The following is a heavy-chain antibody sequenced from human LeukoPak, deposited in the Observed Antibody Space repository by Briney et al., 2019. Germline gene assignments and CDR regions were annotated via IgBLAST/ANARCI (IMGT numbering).Heavy chain of an antibody. CDR3: ASLHGSGTHFDY. Sequence: PGGSLRLSCAASGFTFSSYAMHWVRQAPGKGLEYVSAISSNGGTTYYANSVKGRFTISRDNSKNTLYLQMGSLRAEDMAVYYCASLHGSGTHFDYWGQGTLVTVSS. V-gene: IGHV3-64*01. D-gene: IGHD1-14*01. J-gene: IGHJ4*02. CDR2: ISSNGGTT. CDR1: GFTFSSYA.